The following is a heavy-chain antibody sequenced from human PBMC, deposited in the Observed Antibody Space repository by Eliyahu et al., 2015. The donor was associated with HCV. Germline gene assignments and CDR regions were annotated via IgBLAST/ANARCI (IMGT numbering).Heavy chain of an antibody. D-gene: IGHD6-19*01. CDR2: IHYSGST. J-gene: IGHJ5*02. V-gene: IGHV4-59*01. CDR1: GGSITTYY. Sequence: QVQLQESGPGLVQPSETLSLTCTVSGGSITTYYWSWIRQPPGKGLEWIGYIHYSGSTNYNPPLKSRVTLSVDTSKNQFSLKLSSVTAADTALYYCASGGGGIAVAGTGGWFDPWGQGTLVTVSS. CDR3: ASGGGGIAVAGTGGWFDP.